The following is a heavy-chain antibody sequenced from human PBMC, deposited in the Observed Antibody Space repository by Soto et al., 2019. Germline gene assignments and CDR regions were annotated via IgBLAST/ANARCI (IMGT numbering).Heavy chain of an antibody. J-gene: IGHJ4*02. CDR1: GFTFSSYA. CDR2: ISGSGGST. Sequence: GGSLRLSCAASGFTFSSYAMSWVRQAPGKGLEWVSAISGSGGSTYYADSVKGRFTISRDNSKNTMYLQMNSLRAEDTAVYYCAKDYYDSSGYYPIDYWGQGTLVTVSS. D-gene: IGHD3-22*01. CDR3: AKDYYDSSGYYPIDY. V-gene: IGHV3-23*01.